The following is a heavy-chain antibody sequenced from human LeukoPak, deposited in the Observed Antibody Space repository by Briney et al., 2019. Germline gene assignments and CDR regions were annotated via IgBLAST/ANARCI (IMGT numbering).Heavy chain of an antibody. J-gene: IGHJ4*02. V-gene: IGHV4-39*07. CDR1: GGSISSRSYY. Sequence: SETLSLTCSVSGGSISSRSYYWGWIRQSPGKGLEWIGNLYFSGTTYSNPSLKSRVMISVDTSKNEFSLRLSSVTAADTAIYYCARVDYYNSGSYFLGYYFDLWGQGILVSVSS. D-gene: IGHD3-10*01. CDR3: ARVDYYNSGSYFLGYYFDL. CDR2: LYFSGTT.